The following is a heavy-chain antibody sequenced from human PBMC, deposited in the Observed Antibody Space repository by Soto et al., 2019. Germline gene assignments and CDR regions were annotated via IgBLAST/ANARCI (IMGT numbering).Heavy chain of an antibody. CDR1: GFTFSSYD. D-gene: IGHD3-10*01. CDR2: IINNGGST. CDR3: VTYYYGSGNWNV. V-gene: IGHV3-64D*08. J-gene: IGHJ6*02. Sequence: GGSLRLSCSASGFTFSSYDMHWVRQAPGKGLEYVSTIINNGGSTYYADSVKGRFTISRDNSKNTLYLQMSSLRAEDTAVYYCVTYYYGSGNWNVWGQGTTVTVSS.